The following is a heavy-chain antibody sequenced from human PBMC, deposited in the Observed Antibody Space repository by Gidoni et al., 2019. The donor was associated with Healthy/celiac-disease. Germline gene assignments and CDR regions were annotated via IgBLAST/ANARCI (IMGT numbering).Heavy chain of an antibody. J-gene: IGHJ5*02. CDR1: GFTLGSYA. CDR3: AKHSGAAAGTGWFDP. Sequence: EVQLLESGGGWVQPGGSLRLSCAASGFTLGSYAMGWVRRAPGKGLEWVSAISGSGVSTYYADSVKGRFTISRDNSKNTLYLQMNSLRAEDTAVYYCAKHSGAAAGTGWFDPWGQGTLVTVSS. V-gene: IGHV3-23*01. D-gene: IGHD6-13*01. CDR2: ISGSGVST.